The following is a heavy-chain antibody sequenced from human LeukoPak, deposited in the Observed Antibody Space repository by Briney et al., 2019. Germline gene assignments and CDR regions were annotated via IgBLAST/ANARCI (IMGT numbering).Heavy chain of an antibody. Sequence: PSETLSLTCAVSGGSIINQYWSWIRQPAGKGLEWIGRIYSRGNTNYNPSLMSRVTMSVATSKNQFSLKRSSVTAADTAVYYCTSTYYGSGSYNYWGQGTLVTVSS. CDR1: GGSIINQY. V-gene: IGHV4-4*07. J-gene: IGHJ4*02. CDR3: TSTYYGSGSYNY. CDR2: IYSRGNT. D-gene: IGHD3-10*01.